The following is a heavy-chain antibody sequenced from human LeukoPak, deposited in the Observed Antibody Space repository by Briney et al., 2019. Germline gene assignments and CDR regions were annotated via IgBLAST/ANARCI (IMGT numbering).Heavy chain of an antibody. CDR1: GFTFSSYG. CDR3: AKGRGWEASYYYYMDV. V-gene: IGHV3-23*01. D-gene: IGHD1-26*01. CDR2: ISGSVGTI. Sequence: GGSLRLSCAASGFTFSSYGMSWVRQAPGKGLEWVSSISGSVGTIYYADSVKGRFTISRDNSKNTLYLQMNSLRAEDTAVYYCAKGRGWEASYYYYMDVWGKGTTVTISS. J-gene: IGHJ6*03.